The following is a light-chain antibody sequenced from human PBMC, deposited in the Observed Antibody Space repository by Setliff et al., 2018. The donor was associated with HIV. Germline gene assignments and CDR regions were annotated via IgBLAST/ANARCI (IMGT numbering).Light chain of an antibody. Sequence: NFMLTQPHSVSESPGKTVTISCTRSSGSIASYYVQWDQQRPGRSPTTVIFEDNQRPSGVPDRFSGSIDSSSNSASLTISGLKTEDEADYYCQSYDSSSHVFGTGTKVTVL. CDR1: SGSIASYY. V-gene: IGLV6-57*01. CDR2: EDN. CDR3: QSYDSSSHV. J-gene: IGLJ1*01.